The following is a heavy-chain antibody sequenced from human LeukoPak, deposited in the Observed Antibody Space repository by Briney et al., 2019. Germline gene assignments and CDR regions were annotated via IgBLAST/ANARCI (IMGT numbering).Heavy chain of an antibody. CDR3: ARDRIYYDFWSGSRFFQH. CDR2: IIPIFGTA. V-gene: IGHV1-69*13. CDR1: GGTFSSYA. Sequence: SVKVSCKASGGTFSSYAISWVRQAPGQGLEWMGGIIPIFGTANYAQKFQGRVTITADDSTSTAYMELSSLRSEDTAVYYCARDRIYYDFWSGSRFFQHWGQGTLVTVSS. D-gene: IGHD3-3*01. J-gene: IGHJ1*01.